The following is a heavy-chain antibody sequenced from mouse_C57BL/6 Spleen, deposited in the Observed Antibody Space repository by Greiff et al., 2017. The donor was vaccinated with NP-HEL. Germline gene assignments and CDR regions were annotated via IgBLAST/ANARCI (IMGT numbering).Heavy chain of an antibody. CDR2: IRNKANGYTT. J-gene: IGHJ3*01. D-gene: IGHD2-3*01. V-gene: IGHV7-4*01. CDR1: GFTFTDYY. Sequence: EVKVVESGGGLVQPGASLRLSCAASGFTFTDYYMSWVRQPPGKAPEWLGLIRNKANGYTTEYTASVKGRFTISRDNSQNILYLQMNTLRAEDSATYYCVKAIHDGYFAYWGQGTLVTVSA. CDR3: VKAIHDGYFAY.